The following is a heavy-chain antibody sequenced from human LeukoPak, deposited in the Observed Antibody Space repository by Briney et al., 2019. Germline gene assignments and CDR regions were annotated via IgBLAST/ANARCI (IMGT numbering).Heavy chain of an antibody. D-gene: IGHD3-22*01. V-gene: IGHV3-23*01. CDR2: ISGSGGST. Sequence: GGSLRLSCAASGFTFSSYAMSCVRQAPGKGLEWVSAISGSGGSTYYADSVKGRFTISRDNSKNTLYLQMNSLRAEDTAVYYCAKVHYYDSSGYYAPNAFDIWGQGTMVTVSS. J-gene: IGHJ3*02. CDR3: AKVHYYDSSGYYAPNAFDI. CDR1: GFTFSSYA.